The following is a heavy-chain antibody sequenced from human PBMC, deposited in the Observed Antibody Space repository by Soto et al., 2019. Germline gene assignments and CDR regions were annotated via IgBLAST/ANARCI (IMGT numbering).Heavy chain of an antibody. CDR2: INHSGST. D-gene: IGHD3-3*01. CDR3: ARGGSGGDYDFWSGYLPGEFDY. J-gene: IGHJ4*02. Sequence: ETLSLTCAVYGGSFSGYYWSWIRQPPGKGLEWIGEINHSGSTNYNPSLKSRVTISVDTSKNQFSLKLSSVTAADTAVYYCARGGSGGDYDFWSGYLPGEFDYWGQGTLVTVSS. V-gene: IGHV4-34*01. CDR1: GGSFSGYY.